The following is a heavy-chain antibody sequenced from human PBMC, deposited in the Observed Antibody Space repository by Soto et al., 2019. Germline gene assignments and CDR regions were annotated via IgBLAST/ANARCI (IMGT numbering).Heavy chain of an antibody. CDR3: ARAVDDSAYYCGMDV. D-gene: IGHD5-18*01. J-gene: IGHJ6*02. Sequence: PSETLSLTCTVSGGSISSGGYYWSWIRQHPGKGLEWIGYTYYSGSTYYNPSLKSRVTISVDTSKNQFSLKLSSVTAADTAVYYCARAVDDSAYYCGMDVWGQGTTVTVSS. CDR1: GGSISSGGYY. CDR2: TYYSGST. V-gene: IGHV4-31*03.